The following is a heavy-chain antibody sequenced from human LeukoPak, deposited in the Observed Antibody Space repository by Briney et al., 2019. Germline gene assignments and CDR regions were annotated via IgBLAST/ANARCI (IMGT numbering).Heavy chain of an antibody. Sequence: GASVKVSCKASGGTFSSYAISWVRQAPGQGLEWMGRIIPILGIANYAQKFQGRVTITADKSTSTAYMELSSLRSEDTAVYYCARGLFEGGSYSGYYFDYWGQGTLVTVSS. CDR2: IIPILGIA. V-gene: IGHV1-69*04. CDR1: GGTFSSYA. J-gene: IGHJ4*02. D-gene: IGHD1-26*01. CDR3: ARGLFEGGSYSGYYFDY.